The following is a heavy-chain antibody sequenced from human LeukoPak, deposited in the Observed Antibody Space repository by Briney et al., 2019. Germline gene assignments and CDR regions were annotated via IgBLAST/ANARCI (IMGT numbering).Heavy chain of an antibody. CDR1: GFTFSNAW. V-gene: IGHV3-15*01. CDR2: IKTITEGGTL. Sequence: KPGGSLRLSCAASGFTFSNAWMSWVRQAPGKGLEWVGRIKTITEGGTLDYAARVKGTFTISRDDSKHTLYLQIDSLKTEDTGVYFCTIDANSGWTGYWGQGTLVTVSS. CDR3: TIDANSGWTGY. D-gene: IGHD6-19*01. J-gene: IGHJ4*02.